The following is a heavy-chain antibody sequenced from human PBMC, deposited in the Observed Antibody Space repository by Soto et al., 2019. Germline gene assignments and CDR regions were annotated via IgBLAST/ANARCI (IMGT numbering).Heavy chain of an antibody. V-gene: IGHV3-74*01. CDR3: ARGAKNIYAMDV. J-gene: IGHJ6*02. CDR2: IKFDGSST. CDR1: GFAFSTYW. Sequence: EVQLVEYGGGLVQPGGSLRLSCAASGFAFSTYWMHWVRQAPGKGLLWVARIKFDGSSTYSADSVKGRFTISRDDAKNTLYLRMNGLRVDDTAEYYCARGAKNIYAMDVWGQRTTVTVSS.